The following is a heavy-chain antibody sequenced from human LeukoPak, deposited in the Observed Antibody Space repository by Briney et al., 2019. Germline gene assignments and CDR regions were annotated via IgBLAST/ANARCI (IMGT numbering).Heavy chain of an antibody. CDR3: ATRPSMVPRGWDYDYYYGMDV. CDR1: GYTFTSYY. V-gene: IGHV1-24*01. Sequence: ASVKVSCKASGYTFTSYYMHWVRQAPGKGLEWMGGFDPEDGETIYAQKFQGRVTMTEDTSTDTAYMELSSLRSEDTAVYYCATRPSMVPRGWDYDYYYGMDVWGQGTTVTVSS. J-gene: IGHJ6*02. D-gene: IGHD4/OR15-4a*01. CDR2: FDPEDGET.